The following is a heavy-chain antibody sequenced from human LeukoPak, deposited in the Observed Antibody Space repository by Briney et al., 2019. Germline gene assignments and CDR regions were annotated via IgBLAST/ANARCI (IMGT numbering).Heavy chain of an antibody. CDR1: GFTFGDYA. D-gene: IGHD2-2*01. CDR3: TRDRRPWGSSYYYYGMDV. V-gene: IGHV3-49*04. J-gene: IGHJ6*02. Sequence: PGGSLRLSCTASGFTFGDYAMSWVRQAPGKGLEWVGFIRSKAYGGTTEYAASVKGRFTISRDDSKSIAYLQMNSLKTEDTAVYYCTRDRRPWGSSYYYYGMDVWGQGTTVTVSS. CDR2: IRSKAYGGTT.